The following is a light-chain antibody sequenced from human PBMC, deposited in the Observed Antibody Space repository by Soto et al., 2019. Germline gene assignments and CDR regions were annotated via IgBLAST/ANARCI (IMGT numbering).Light chain of an antibody. CDR1: SSNIGTNY. CDR2: GSN. CDR3: GTWDSSLSAPYV. Sequence: QSVLTQPPSASGTPGQRVTISCSGSSSNIGTNYVYWYQQFTGSAPKLLIDGSNQGPSGVPERFSGFKSGSSASLGITGLQTGDEADYYCGTWDSSLSAPYVFGTGTKVT. J-gene: IGLJ1*01. V-gene: IGLV1-47*02.